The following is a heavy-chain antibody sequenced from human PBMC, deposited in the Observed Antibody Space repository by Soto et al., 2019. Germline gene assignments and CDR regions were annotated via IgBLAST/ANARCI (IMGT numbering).Heavy chain of an antibody. V-gene: IGHV2-5*02. CDR3: AHRRPYSNSPEYFFDY. CDR2: IYWDDDK. CDR1: GFSLSTSGVD. D-gene: IGHD6-6*01. J-gene: IGHJ4*02. Sequence: QITLKESGPTLVKPTQTLTLTCTFSGFSLSTSGVDVGWIRQPPGKALEWLALIYWDDDKRYSPSLKSRLAITKGTSKNQVVLTMTNMYPLDTATYYCAHRRPYSNSPEYFFDYWGQGTLVTVSS.